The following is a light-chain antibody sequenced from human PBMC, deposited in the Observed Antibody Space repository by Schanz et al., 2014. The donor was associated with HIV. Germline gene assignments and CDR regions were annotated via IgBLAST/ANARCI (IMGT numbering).Light chain of an antibody. Sequence: QSVLTQPPSVSGAPGQRVTISCSGSSSNIGKNYVSWYQQLPGTAPKLLIYGKTNRPSGVPDRFSGSKSGTSASLTISGLQAEDEADYYCTSYAGSLRLVFGGGTKLTVL. CDR1: SSNIGKNYV. CDR2: GKT. J-gene: IGLJ2*01. CDR3: TSYAGSLRLV. V-gene: IGLV1-40*01.